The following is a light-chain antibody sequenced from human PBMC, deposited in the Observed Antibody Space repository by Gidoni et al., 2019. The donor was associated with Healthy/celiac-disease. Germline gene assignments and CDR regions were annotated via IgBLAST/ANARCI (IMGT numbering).Light chain of an antibody. J-gene: IGKJ1*01. Sequence: EIVMTQSPATLSVSPGERATLSCRASQSVSSNLAWYQQKPGQAPRLLIYGASTRATGIPARFSGSESGTEFTLTISSLQSEDFAVYYCQQYNNWPWWTFGQGTKVEIK. V-gene: IGKV3-15*01. CDR3: QQYNNWPWWT. CDR1: QSVSSN. CDR2: GAS.